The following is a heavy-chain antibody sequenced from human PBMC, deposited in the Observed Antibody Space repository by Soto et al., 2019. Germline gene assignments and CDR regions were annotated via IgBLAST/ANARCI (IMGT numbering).Heavy chain of an antibody. CDR1: GYTFTSYD. J-gene: IGHJ6*02. D-gene: IGHD3-22*01. CDR2: MNPNSGNT. Sequence: ASVKVSCKASGYTFTSYDINWVRQATGQGLEWMGWMNPNSGNTGYAQKFQGRVTMTRNTSISTAYMELSSLRSEDTAVYYCTLGLDSSGYYYNYYYYGMDVWGQGTTVTVSS. V-gene: IGHV1-8*01. CDR3: TLGLDSSGYYYNYYYYGMDV.